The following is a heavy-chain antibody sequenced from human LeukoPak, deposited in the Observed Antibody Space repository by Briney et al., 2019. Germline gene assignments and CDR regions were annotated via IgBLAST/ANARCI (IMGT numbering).Heavy chain of an antibody. J-gene: IGHJ4*02. Sequence: PGGSLRLSCVVSGLIVTRDYMSWVRQAPGKGLEWVSAIYSGGSTYYADSVKGRFTVSRDNSKNTLYLQMNSLRAEDTAVYYCAKDSCSSTSCYGDLDYWGQGTLVTVSS. CDR3: AKDSCSSTSCYGDLDY. CDR1: GLIVTRDY. CDR2: IYSGGST. D-gene: IGHD2-2*01. V-gene: IGHV3-66*02.